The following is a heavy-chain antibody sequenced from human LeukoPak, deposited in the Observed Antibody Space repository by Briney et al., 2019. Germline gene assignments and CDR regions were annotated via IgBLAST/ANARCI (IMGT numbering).Heavy chain of an antibody. CDR3: AREVAAAGRGDWFDP. CDR2: ISYDGSNK. J-gene: IGHJ5*02. V-gene: IGHV3-30-3*01. Sequence: GGSLRLSCAASGFTFSSYAMHWVRQAPGKGLEWVAVISYDGSNKYYADSVKGRFTISRDDSKNTLYLQMNSLRAEDTAVYYCAREVAAAGRGDWFDPWGREPWSPSPQ. CDR1: GFTFSSYA. D-gene: IGHD6-13*01.